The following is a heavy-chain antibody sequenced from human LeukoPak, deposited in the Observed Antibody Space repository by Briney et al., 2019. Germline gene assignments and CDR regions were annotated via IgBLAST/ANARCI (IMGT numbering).Heavy chain of an antibody. D-gene: IGHD4-17*01. Sequence: GGSLTLSCAASGFRFSSFSMNWVRQAPGKGLEWISYITSTSSSTYYADSVQGRFTISRDNAKNSLYLQLNSLRAEDTAVYYCARAIASYGDSAYWGQGTLVTVSS. CDR3: ARAIASYGDSAY. CDR2: ITSTSSST. V-gene: IGHV3-48*04. CDR1: GFRFSSFS. J-gene: IGHJ4*02.